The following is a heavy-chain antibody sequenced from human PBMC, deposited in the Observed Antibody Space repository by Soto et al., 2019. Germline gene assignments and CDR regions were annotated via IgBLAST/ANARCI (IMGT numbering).Heavy chain of an antibody. J-gene: IGHJ4*02. CDR1: GFTFNSYV. V-gene: IGHV3-30-3*01. Sequence: QVQLVDSGGGVVQPGRSLRLSCAASGFTFNSYVMHWVRQAPGKGLEWVAVMSYDGINKYYADSVKGRFTISRDNSKNTLYLQMNSLRAEDPAVYYCAREDYRAFDYCGQGTLVTVSS. D-gene: IGHD3-16*01. CDR2: MSYDGINK. CDR3: AREDYRAFDY.